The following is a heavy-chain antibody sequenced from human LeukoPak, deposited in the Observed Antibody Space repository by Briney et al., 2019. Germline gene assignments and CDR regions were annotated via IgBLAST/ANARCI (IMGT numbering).Heavy chain of an antibody. CDR1: GFTFSSYG. J-gene: IGHJ4*02. CDR2: IRYDGSNK. D-gene: IGHD3-22*01. CDR3: VNGCDSRGYFCYFDY. V-gene: IGHV3-30*02. Sequence: GGSLRLSCAASGFTFSSYGMHWVRQAPGKGLEWVAFIRYDGSNKYYADSVKGRFTISRDTSKNMLSLQMSSLSAEDTALYYCVNGCDSRGYFCYFDYWGQGALVTVSS.